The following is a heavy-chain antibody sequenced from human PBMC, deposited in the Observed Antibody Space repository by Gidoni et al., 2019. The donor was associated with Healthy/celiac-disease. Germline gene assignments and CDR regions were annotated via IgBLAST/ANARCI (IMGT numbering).Heavy chain of an antibody. D-gene: IGHD5-18*01. CDR2: INHSGST. Sequence: QVQLQQWGAGLLKPSETLSLTCAVYGGSFSGYYWSWIRQPPGKGLEWIGEINHSGSTNYNPSLKSRVTISVDTSKNQFSLKLSSVTAADTAVYYCARGGRGYSRRSLWGMDVWGQGTTVTVSS. CDR3: ARGGRGYSRRSLWGMDV. J-gene: IGHJ6*02. CDR1: GGSFSGYY. V-gene: IGHV4-34*01.